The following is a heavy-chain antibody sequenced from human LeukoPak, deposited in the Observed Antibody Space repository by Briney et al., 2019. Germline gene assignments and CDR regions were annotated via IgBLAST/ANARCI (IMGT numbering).Heavy chain of an antibody. D-gene: IGHD1-7*01. CDR3: ARDANWGQTGTNWFDP. CDR1: GFTFSSYG. Sequence: GRSLRLSCAASGFTFSSYGMHWVRQAPGKGLEWVAVISYDGSNKYYADSVKGRFTISRDNSKNTLYLQMNSLRAEDTAVYYCARDANWGQTGTNWFDPWGQGTLVSVSS. CDR2: ISYDGSNK. V-gene: IGHV3-30*03. J-gene: IGHJ5*02.